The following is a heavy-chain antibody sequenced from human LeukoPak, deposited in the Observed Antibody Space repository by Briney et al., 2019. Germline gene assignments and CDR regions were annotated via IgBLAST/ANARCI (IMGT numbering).Heavy chain of an antibody. CDR3: ARVADRFGYNYGIDEYFDY. V-gene: IGHV4-4*07. J-gene: IGHJ4*02. CDR1: GGSISSYY. CDR2: IYASGTT. Sequence: SETLSLTCTVSGGSISSYYWSWIRQPAGEGLEWLGHIYASGTTNYNPSLNSRVTMSVDTSKNQFSLRLASVTAADTAVYYCARVADRFGYNYGIDEYFDYWGQGTLVTVSS. D-gene: IGHD5-18*01.